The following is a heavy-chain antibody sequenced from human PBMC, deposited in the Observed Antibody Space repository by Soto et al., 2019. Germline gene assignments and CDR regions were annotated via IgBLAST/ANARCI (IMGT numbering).Heavy chain of an antibody. Sequence: GASVKVSCKASGYTFISYYMHWVRQAPGQGLEWMGIINPSGGSTSYAQKFQGRVTMTRDTSTSTVYMELSSLRSEDTAVYYCARVGDDSSGYYYHTENWFDPWGQGTLVTVSS. D-gene: IGHD3-22*01. CDR1: GYTFISYY. CDR3: ARVGDDSSGYYYHTENWFDP. CDR2: INPSGGST. J-gene: IGHJ5*02. V-gene: IGHV1-46*01.